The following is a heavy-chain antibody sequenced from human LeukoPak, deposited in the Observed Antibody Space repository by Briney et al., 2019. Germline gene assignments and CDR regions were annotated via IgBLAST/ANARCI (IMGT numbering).Heavy chain of an antibody. Sequence: PSETLSLTCTVSGGSISSYYRSWIRQPPGKGLEWIGYIYYSGSTNYNPSLNSRVTISRDTSKNHFSLELSSVTAADTAVYARGRVSSSSWYSTYYYYFYMDVWGKGTTVTVSS. J-gene: IGHJ6*03. D-gene: IGHD6-13*01. V-gene: IGHV4-59*01. CDR1: GGSISSYY. CDR2: IYYSGST. CDR3: GRVSSSSWYSTYYYYFYMDV.